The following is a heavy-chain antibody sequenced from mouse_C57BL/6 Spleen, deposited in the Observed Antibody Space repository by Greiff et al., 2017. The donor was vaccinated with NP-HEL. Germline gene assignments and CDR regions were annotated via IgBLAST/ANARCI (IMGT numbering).Heavy chain of an antibody. CDR1: GYTFTSYW. CDR3: WRGGGVGRWLTY. Sequence: QVQLQQPGAELVMPGASVKLSCKASGYTFTSYWMHWVKQRPGQGLEWIGEIDPSESYTNYNQKFKGKSTLTVDKSSSTTYMQLSSLTSEDSAVDYCWRGGGVGRWLTYWGQGTLLTVST. D-gene: IGHD4-1*01. CDR2: IDPSESYT. J-gene: IGHJ3*01. V-gene: IGHV1-69*01.